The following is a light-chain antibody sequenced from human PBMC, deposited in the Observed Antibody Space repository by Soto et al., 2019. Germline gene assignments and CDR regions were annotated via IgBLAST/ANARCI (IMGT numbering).Light chain of an antibody. J-gene: IGKJ1*01. CDR3: QQYNNWPRA. V-gene: IGKV3-15*01. CDR1: QSVASN. CDR2: RAS. Sequence: EIVMTQSPATLSVSPGERATLSCRASQSVASNVAWYQQKPGQAPRLLIYRASTRATGIPARFSGSGSGTEFTLTISSLQPEDSAVYSCQQYNNWPRAFGQGTKVEIK.